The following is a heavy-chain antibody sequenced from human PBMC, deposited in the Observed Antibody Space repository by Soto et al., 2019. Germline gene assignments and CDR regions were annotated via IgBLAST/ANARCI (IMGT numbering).Heavy chain of an antibody. Sequence: SETLSLTCTVSGGSITDYSWAWIRQPAGKGLEWIGRIFSSGSTNYNPSLKGRITMSLDTSKNQFSLKLNSATATDTAVYFCARDQGVVVTADNWFDPWGHGTLVTVSS. CDR3: ARDQGVVVTADNWFDP. CDR1: GGSITDYS. J-gene: IGHJ5*02. CDR2: IFSSGST. V-gene: IGHV4-4*07. D-gene: IGHD2-21*02.